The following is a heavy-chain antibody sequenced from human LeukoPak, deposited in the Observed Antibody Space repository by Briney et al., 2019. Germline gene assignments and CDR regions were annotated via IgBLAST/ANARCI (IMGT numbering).Heavy chain of an antibody. CDR2: IYPADSDT. J-gene: IGHJ6*02. Sequence: ASVKVSCKGSGYSFTSQWIGWVRQMPGKGLEWMGIIYPADSDTKYSPSFQGQVTISADKSISTAYLQWSSLKASDTAIYYCARWMFYYGSGVFHYHGMDVWGQGTTVTVSS. V-gene: IGHV5-51*01. D-gene: IGHD3-10*01. CDR1: GYSFTSQW. CDR3: ARWMFYYGSGVFHYHGMDV.